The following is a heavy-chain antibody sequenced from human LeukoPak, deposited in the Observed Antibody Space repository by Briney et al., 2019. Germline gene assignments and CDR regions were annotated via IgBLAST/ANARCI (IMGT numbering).Heavy chain of an antibody. CDR3: ARNMTAVSRLDVFDI. V-gene: IGHV4-39*01. J-gene: IGHJ3*02. CDR1: GRSKINSHD. D-gene: IGHD4-17*01. CDR2: IYYSGST. Sequence: PSDTLSPTCTVSGRSKINSHDRGRTRQCPGNGLEWIESIYYSGSTYYNPSLKSRVTISVDTSKSQFSLELRSMTAADTAIYYCARNMTAVSRLDVFDIWGPGTMVTVSS.